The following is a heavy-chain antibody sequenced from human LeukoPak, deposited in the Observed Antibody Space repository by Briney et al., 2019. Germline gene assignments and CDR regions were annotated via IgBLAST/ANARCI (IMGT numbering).Heavy chain of an antibody. CDR3: ARRGWELNFDY. D-gene: IGHD1-26*01. J-gene: IGHJ4*02. CDR2: MNPNSGNT. V-gene: IGHV1-8*02. CDR1: GGTFSSYA. Sequence: ASVKVSCKASGGTFSSYAISWVRQATGQGLEWMGWMNPNSGNTGYAQKFQGRVTLTRNTSISTAYMELSSLRSEDTAVYYCARRGWELNFDYWGQGTLVTVSS.